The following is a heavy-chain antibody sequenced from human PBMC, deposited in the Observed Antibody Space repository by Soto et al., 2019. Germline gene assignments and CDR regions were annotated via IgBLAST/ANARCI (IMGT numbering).Heavy chain of an antibody. J-gene: IGHJ4*02. CDR1: GFTFSSYS. D-gene: IGHD2-2*01. Sequence: EVQLVESGGGLVQPGRSLRLSCAASGFTFSSYSMNWVRQAPGTGLEGVAYRSSGPTTILYAGSVKGRFTISGDNARNSRYLQMSSLRDEDTAVYDCASERHCSSTNCYYFDHWGQGTLVTVSS. V-gene: IGHV3-48*02. CDR3: ASERHCSSTNCYYFDH. CDR2: RSSGPTTI.